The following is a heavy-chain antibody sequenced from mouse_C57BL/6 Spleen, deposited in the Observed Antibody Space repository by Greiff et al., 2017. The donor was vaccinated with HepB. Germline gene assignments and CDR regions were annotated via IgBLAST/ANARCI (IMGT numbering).Heavy chain of an antibody. Sequence: EVMLVESGEGLVKPGWSLKLSCAASGFTFSSYALSLVRQTPEKRLEWVAYISSGGVYIYYADTVKGRFTISRDNARNTLYLQMSSLKSEDTAMYYCTRGSAWYFDVWGTGTTVTVSS. V-gene: IGHV5-9-1*02. CDR3: TRGSAWYFDV. CDR1: GFTFSSYA. J-gene: IGHJ1*03. CDR2: ISSGGVYI.